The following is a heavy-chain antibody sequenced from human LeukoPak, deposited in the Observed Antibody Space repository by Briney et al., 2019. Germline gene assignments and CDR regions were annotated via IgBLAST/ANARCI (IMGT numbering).Heavy chain of an antibody. D-gene: IGHD1-14*01. J-gene: IGHJ4*02. CDR3: VTRTD. V-gene: IGHV4-34*01. CDR1: GXSFSSHY. Sequence: PSETLSLTCTVYGXSFSSHYWAWIRQPPGKGLEWIGEINPAGGTNYNPFLQSRVTMSIDTSKNHFSLKLSSVTAADTAVYYCVTRTDWGQGTLVTVSS. CDR2: INPAGGT.